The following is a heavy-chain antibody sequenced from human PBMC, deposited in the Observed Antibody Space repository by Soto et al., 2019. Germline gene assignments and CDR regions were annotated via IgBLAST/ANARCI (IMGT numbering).Heavy chain of an antibody. CDR1: GFSFSDAW. V-gene: IGHV3-15*01. CDR3: TTDPHSTGTKY. D-gene: IGHD1-1*01. CDR2: IKSKTDGGAT. Sequence: EVQLVESGGGLVKPGGSVRLSCAASGFSFSDAWMTWVRQTPGAGLEWVGRIKSKTDGGATDYAAPVKGRFTISRDASKTTLFLQMNSLKTEDTAVYYCTTDPHSTGTKYWGQGTLVTVSS. J-gene: IGHJ4*02.